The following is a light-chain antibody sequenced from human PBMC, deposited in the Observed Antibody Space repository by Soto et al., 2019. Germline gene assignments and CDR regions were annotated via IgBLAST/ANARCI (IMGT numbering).Light chain of an antibody. CDR3: SSYTSSSTTYV. CDR1: SSGVGGYNY. V-gene: IGLV2-14*01. J-gene: IGLJ1*01. CDR2: EVS. Sequence: ALTQPASVSGSPGQSITIPCTGTSSGVGGYNYVSWYQQHPGKAPKLMIYEVSNRPSGVSNRFSGSKSGNTASLTISGLQAEDEADYYCSSYTSSSTTYVFGTGTKVTVL.